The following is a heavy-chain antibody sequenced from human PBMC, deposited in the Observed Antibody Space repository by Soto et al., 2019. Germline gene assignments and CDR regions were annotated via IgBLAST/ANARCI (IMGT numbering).Heavy chain of an antibody. D-gene: IGHD3-22*01. CDR1: GGTFSSYA. J-gene: IGHJ3*02. V-gene: IGHV1-69*06. CDR2: IIPIFGTA. CDR3: ARDPLGYYDSSGYYYAFDI. Sequence: ASVKVSCKASGGTFSSYAISWVRQAPGQGLEWMGGIIPIFGTANYAQKFQGRVTITADKSTSTAYMELSSPRPEDTAVYYCARDPLGYYDSSGYYYAFDIWGQGTMVTVSS.